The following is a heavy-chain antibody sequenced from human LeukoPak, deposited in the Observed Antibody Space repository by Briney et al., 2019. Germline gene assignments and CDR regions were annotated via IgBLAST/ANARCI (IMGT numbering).Heavy chain of an antibody. J-gene: IGHJ5*02. D-gene: IGHD3-3*01. CDR2: IYYSGST. CDR1: GGSISSGGYY. V-gene: IGHV4-31*03. Sequence: PSETLSLTCTVSGGSISSGGYYWSWIRQHPGKGLEWIGYIYYSGSTYYNPSLKSRVTISVDTSKNQFSLKLSSVTAADTAVYYFARAMKAYDFWSGYYTGIWFDPWGQGTLVTVSS. CDR3: ARAMKAYDFWSGYYTGIWFDP.